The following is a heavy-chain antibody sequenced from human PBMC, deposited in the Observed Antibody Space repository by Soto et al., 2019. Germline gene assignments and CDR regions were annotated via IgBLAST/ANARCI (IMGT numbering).Heavy chain of an antibody. CDR3: ARNTVGARRVPWYFDL. D-gene: IGHD1-26*01. J-gene: IGHJ2*01. V-gene: IGHV4-4*02. CDR1: GGSISSSNW. Sequence: QVQLQESGPGLVKPSGTLSLTCAVSGGSISSSNWWMWVRQPPGKGLEWIGENYHRESTNYNPSLKSRVTISVDKSKNQFSLKLSSVTAADTAVYYCARNTVGARRVPWYFDLWGRGTLVTVSS. CDR2: NYHREST.